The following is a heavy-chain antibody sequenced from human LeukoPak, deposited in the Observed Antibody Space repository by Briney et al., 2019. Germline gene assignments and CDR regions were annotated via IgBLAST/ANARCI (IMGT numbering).Heavy chain of an antibody. D-gene: IGHD2/OR15-2a*01. Sequence: GASVKVSCKASGYIFTGYYLHWVRLVPGQGLEWLGWINPNSGATKFAQKFQGRVTMTRDTSISTAYMELKSLRSDDTAMYYCAXXXTXGXYFGLDYWGQGTL. J-gene: IGHJ4*02. CDR1: GYIFTGYY. CDR3: AXXXTXGXYFGLDY. CDR2: INPNSGAT. V-gene: IGHV1-2*02.